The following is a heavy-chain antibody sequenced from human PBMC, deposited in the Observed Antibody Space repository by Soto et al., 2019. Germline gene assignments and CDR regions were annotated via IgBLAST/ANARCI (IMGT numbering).Heavy chain of an antibody. CDR2: IIPIFGTA. CDR3: ARARHYGHYYCYYYGMDV. D-gene: IGHD3-10*01. CDR1: GGTFSSYA. V-gene: IGHV1-69*01. J-gene: IGHJ6*02. Sequence: QVQLVQSGAEVKKPGSSVKVSCKASGGTFSSYAISWVRQAPGQGLEWMGGIIPIFGTANYAQKFQGRVTINADESTSTAYMELSSLRSEDTAVYYCARARHYGHYYCYYYGMDVWGQGTTVTVSS.